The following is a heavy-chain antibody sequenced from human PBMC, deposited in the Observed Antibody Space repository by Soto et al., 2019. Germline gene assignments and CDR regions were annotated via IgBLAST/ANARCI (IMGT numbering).Heavy chain of an antibody. D-gene: IGHD3-9*01. V-gene: IGHV3-53*01. Sequence: PGGSLRLSCAAFGFTLDKYTMGWVRQAPGKGLEWVAESFSSGGTQYADSEKGRFTISRDNSRNMVFLQMNGLRVEDTALYYRARDREPDGIWTFDSWGQGALVTVSS. CDR1: GFTLDKYT. CDR2: SFSSGGT. J-gene: IGHJ4*02. CDR3: ARDREPDGIWTFDS.